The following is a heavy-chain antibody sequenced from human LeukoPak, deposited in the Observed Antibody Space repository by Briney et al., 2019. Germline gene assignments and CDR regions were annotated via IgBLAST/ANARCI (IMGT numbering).Heavy chain of an antibody. CDR2: IYTSGST. J-gene: IGHJ6*03. V-gene: IGHV4-4*09. CDR3: ARLTVAGPYYYYYMDV. Sequence: SETLSLTCTASGVSISSYYWSWVRQPPGKGLEWIGYIYTSGSTNYNPSLKSRVTISVDTSKNQFSLKLSSVTAADTAVYYCARLTVAGPYYYYYMDVWGKGTTVTVSS. CDR1: GVSISSYY. D-gene: IGHD6-19*01.